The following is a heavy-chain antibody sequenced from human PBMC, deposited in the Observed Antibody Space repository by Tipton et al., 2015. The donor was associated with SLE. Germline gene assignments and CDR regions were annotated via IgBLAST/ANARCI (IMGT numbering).Heavy chain of an antibody. CDR2: INHSGST. V-gene: IGHV4-34*01. Sequence: TLSLTCAVYGGSFSDYYWSWIRQPPGKGLEWIGEINHSGSTNYNPSLKSRVTMSVDTSKNQFSLKLSSVTAADTAVYYCARGRPRATQAWGGYYYYMDVWGKGTTVTVSS. J-gene: IGHJ6*03. CDR1: GGSFSDYY. D-gene: IGHD3-16*01. CDR3: ARGRPRATQAWGGYYYYMDV.